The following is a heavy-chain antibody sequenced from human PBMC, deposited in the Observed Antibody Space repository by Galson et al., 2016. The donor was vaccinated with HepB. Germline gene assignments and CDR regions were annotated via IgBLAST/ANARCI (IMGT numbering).Heavy chain of an antibody. D-gene: IGHD6-19*01. J-gene: IGHJ6*02. CDR2: IYYSGNT. Sequence: TLSLTCTVSGGSISSSGYYWSWIRQHSGKGLEWIGYIYYSGNTYYNPSLESRVTISVDTSKNQFSLKLSSVTAADTAVYFCARDLYSSGWNEEGACGMDVWGQGATVTVSS. V-gene: IGHV4-31*03. CDR1: GGSISSSGYY. CDR3: ARDLYSSGWNEEGACGMDV.